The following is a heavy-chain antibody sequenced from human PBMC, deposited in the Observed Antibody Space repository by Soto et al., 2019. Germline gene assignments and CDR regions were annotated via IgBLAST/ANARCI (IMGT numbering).Heavy chain of an antibody. V-gene: IGHV3-30*18. D-gene: IGHD3-3*01. J-gene: IGHJ6*02. Sequence: QVQLVESGGGVVQSGRSLRLSCAASGFTFSSYGMHWVRQAPGKGLEWVAVISYDGSNKYYADSVKGRFTISRDNSKNTLYLQMNSLTAEDTAVYYCAKGQVDYDFWSGFSFYYGMDVWGQGTTVTVSS. CDR1: GFTFSSYG. CDR3: AKGQVDYDFWSGFSFYYGMDV. CDR2: ISYDGSNK.